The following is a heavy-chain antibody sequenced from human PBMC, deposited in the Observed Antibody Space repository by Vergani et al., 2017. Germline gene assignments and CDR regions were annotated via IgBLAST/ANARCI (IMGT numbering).Heavy chain of an antibody. D-gene: IGHD2-21*02. CDR2: LYNPGKT. V-gene: IGHV4-39*01. J-gene: IGHJ2*01. CDR3: ARVGHLVAVTGEGPSLDL. CDR1: GGSVTSTSYH. Sequence: QVQLQESGPGLVKPSETLSLTCDVSGGSVTSTSYHWAWIRLPPGKGLEWIGSLYNPGKTYYNSSLESRLSLSVDTSTNQFFMRLNSVTAADTAVYYCARVGHLVAVTGEGPSLDLWGRGTLVTVSS.